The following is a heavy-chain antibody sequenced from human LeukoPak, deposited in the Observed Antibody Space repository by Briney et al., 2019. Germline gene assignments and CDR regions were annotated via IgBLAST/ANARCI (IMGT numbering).Heavy chain of an antibody. CDR2: ISYDGSNK. Sequence: PGGSLGLSCAASGFTFSGYGMHWVRQAPGKGLEWVAVISYDGSNKYYADSVKGRFTISRDNSKNTLYLQMNSLRAEDTAVYYCPKDTIGAAAGTAFDYWGQGTRVTVSS. D-gene: IGHD6-13*01. J-gene: IGHJ4*02. CDR1: GFTFSGYG. CDR3: PKDTIGAAAGTAFDY. V-gene: IGHV3-30*18.